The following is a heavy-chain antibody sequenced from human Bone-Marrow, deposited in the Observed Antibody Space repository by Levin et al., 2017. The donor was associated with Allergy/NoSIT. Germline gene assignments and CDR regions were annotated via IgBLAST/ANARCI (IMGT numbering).Heavy chain of an antibody. V-gene: IGHV3-66*02. Sequence: GGSLRLSCAASGFTFRDYYMSWIRQAPGKGLEWVSVMYSGGSAYYADSVKGRLTIPRDNSKNTVYLQMNSLRAEDTAVYYCARLDLITGIDYWGQGTLVTVSS. D-gene: IGHD1-14*01. J-gene: IGHJ4*02. CDR1: GFTFRDYY. CDR3: ARLDLITGIDY. CDR2: MYSGGSA.